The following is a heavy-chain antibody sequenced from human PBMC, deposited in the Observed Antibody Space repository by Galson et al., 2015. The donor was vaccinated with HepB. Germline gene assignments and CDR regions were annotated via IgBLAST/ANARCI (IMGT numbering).Heavy chain of an antibody. CDR3: ARVDNYYYGMDV. V-gene: IGHV1-69*13. CDR2: IIPIFGTA. J-gene: IGHJ6*02. CDR1: GGTFCSYA. Sequence: SVKVSCKASGGTFCSYAISWVRQAPGQGLEWMGGIIPIFGTANYAQKFQGRVTITADESTSTAYMELSSLRSEDTAVYYCARVDNYYYGMDVWGQGTTVTVSS.